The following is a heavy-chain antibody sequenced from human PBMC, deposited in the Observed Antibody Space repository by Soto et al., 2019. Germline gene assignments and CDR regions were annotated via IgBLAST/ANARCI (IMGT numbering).Heavy chain of an antibody. D-gene: IGHD4-4*01. V-gene: IGHV3-74*01. Sequence: EVQLVESGGDLVQTGGSLRLSCAASGFTFYNQWMHWVRQAPGKGLVWVSRINSDGSNTNYADSVRGRFTISRDNAKNTVYLQVNTLRVEDTAVYFCARGAQFQYYMDVLGKGTAVTVSS. J-gene: IGHJ6*03. CDR3: ARGAQFQYYMDV. CDR1: GFTFYNQW. CDR2: INSDGSNT.